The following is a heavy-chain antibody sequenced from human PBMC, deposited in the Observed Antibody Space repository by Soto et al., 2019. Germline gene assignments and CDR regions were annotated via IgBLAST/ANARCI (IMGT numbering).Heavy chain of an antibody. D-gene: IGHD6-13*01. J-gene: IGHJ1*01. CDR3: ARGGRAAAGRFQH. CDR2: IKEDGSEK. Sequence: GGSLRLSCAASGFTFSSFWMTWVRQAPGKGLEWVANIKEDGSEKKYVDSVKGRFTISRDNAKKSLYLQMNSLRVEDTAVYYCARGGRAAAGRFQHWGQGTLVTVSS. V-gene: IGHV3-7*01. CDR1: GFTFSSFW.